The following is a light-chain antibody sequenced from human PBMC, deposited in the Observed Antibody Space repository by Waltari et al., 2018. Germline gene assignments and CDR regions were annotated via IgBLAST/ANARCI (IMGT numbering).Light chain of an antibody. CDR1: KLGVKY. CDR3: QAWDTTTVL. V-gene: IGLV3-1*01. CDR2: DDS. J-gene: IGLJ2*01. Sequence: SYELTQPPSVSVSPRQKASITCSGNKLGVKYVSWYQQKPGQSPVLVIYDDSKRPSGIPERFSGFNSGNTVTLIISGTQAVDEAEYYCQAWDTTTVLFGSGTKLSVL.